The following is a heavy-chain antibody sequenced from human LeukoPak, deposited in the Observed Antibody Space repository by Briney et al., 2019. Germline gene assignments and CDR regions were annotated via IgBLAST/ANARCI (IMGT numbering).Heavy chain of an antibody. V-gene: IGHV3-48*03. CDR2: IGSSGTTL. CDR1: GFIFSSHE. CDR3: ARRFDL. Sequence: PGGSLRLSCAASGFIFSSHEMNWVRQAPGKGLEWVSYIGSSGTTLYYADSVKGRFTISRDNARNSLYLQMNSLRAEDTATYYCARRFDLWGRGTLVTVS. J-gene: IGHJ2*01.